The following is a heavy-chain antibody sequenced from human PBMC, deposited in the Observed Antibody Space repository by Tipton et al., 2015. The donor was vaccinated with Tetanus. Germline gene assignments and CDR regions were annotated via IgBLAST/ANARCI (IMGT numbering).Heavy chain of an antibody. CDR1: GGSISSSSYY. CDR2: IYYSGST. J-gene: IGHJ5*02. D-gene: IGHD2-15*01. CDR3: ARAGSVTVGFDP. V-gene: IGHV4-39*01. Sequence: TLSLTCTVSGGSISSSSYYWGWIRQPPGKGLEWIGSIYYSGSTYYNPSLKSRVTISVDTSKNQFSLKLSSVTAADTAVYYCARAGSVTVGFDPWGQGTLVTVSS.